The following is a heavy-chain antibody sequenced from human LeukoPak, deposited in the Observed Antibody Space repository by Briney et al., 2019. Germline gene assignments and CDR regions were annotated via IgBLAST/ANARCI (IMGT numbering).Heavy chain of an antibody. CDR3: ASSTSSRSYYYYYMDV. V-gene: IGHV1-46*03. CDR2: INPSGGST. D-gene: IGHD2-2*01. Sequence: ASVKVSCKASGYTFTSYYMHWVRQAPGQGLEWMGIINPSGGSTSYAQKFQGRVTITTDESTSTAYMELSSLRSEDTAVYYCASSTSSRSYYYYYMDVWGKGTTVTVSS. CDR1: GYTFTSYY. J-gene: IGHJ6*03.